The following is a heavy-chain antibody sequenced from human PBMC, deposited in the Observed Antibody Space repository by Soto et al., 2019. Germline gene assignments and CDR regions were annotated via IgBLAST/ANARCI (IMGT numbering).Heavy chain of an antibody. V-gene: IGHV3-33*01. CDR1: GFTFSSYG. D-gene: IGHD3-9*01. CDR3: ARDGILTKWGDAFDI. Sequence: PGGSLRLSCAASGFTFSSYGMHWVRQAPGKGLEWVAVIWYDGSNKYYADSVKGRFTISRDNSKNTLYLQMNSLRAEDTAVYYCARDGILTKWGDAFDIWGQGTMVTVSS. J-gene: IGHJ3*02. CDR2: IWYDGSNK.